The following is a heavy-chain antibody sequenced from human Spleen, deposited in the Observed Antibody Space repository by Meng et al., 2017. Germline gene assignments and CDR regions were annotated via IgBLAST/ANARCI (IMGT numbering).Heavy chain of an antibody. CDR3: VRSSAWVRTGFDP. J-gene: IGHJ5*02. D-gene: IGHD6-19*01. CDR2: IGHSGFT. V-gene: IGHV4-39*01. Sequence: QPQLQESGPGLVRPSAALSLTCSFSGGSISTSGYYWGWIRQPPGKGLEWIGSIGHSGFTYYTPSLKSRVTVSIDTSRNQFSLWLTSVTAADTAVYYCVRSSAWVRTGFDPWGQGTLVTVSS. CDR1: GGSISTSGYY.